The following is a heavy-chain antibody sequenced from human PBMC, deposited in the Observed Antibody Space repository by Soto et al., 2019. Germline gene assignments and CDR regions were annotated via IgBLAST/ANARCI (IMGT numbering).Heavy chain of an antibody. V-gene: IGHV3-30-3*01. CDR3: ARDQLAVAVSMFDY. CDR2: ISYDGSNK. Sequence: QVQLVESGGGVVQPGRSLRLSCAASGFTFSSYAMHWVRQAPGKGLEWVAVISYDGSNKYYADSVKGRFTISRDNSKNTLYLQMNILRAEDTAVYYCARDQLAVAVSMFDYWGQGTLVTVSS. J-gene: IGHJ4*02. D-gene: IGHD6-19*01. CDR1: GFTFSSYA.